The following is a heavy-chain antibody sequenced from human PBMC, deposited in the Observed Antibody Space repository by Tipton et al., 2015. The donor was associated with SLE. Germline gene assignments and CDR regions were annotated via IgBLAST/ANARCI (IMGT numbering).Heavy chain of an antibody. CDR3: ARESETGGNPFDY. D-gene: IGHD4-23*01. Sequence: SLRLSCAASGFTFSSYAMSWVRQAPGKGLEWVSAISGSGGSTYYADSVKGRFTISRDNAKNSLYLQMNSLRAEDTAVYYCARESETGGNPFDYWGQGTLVTVSS. CDR1: GFTFSSYA. V-gene: IGHV3-23*01. CDR2: ISGSGGST. J-gene: IGHJ4*02.